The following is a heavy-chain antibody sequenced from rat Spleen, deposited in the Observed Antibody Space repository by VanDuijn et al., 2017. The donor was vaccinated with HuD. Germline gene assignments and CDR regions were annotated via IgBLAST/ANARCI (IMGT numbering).Heavy chain of an antibody. CDR1: GFTFSNFP. CDR3: AKQGTGSYWDFDF. V-gene: IGHV5-17*01. Sequence: EVQLVESDGGLVQPGGSLKLSCAASGFTFSNFPMAWMRQTPKGGLEWVATVASVSYDTYYPESVKGRFSISRDNAKSTLYLQMDILRSEDTATYYCAKQGTGSYWDFDFWGPGTMVTVSS. CDR2: VASVSYDT. D-gene: IGHD5-1*01. J-gene: IGHJ1*01.